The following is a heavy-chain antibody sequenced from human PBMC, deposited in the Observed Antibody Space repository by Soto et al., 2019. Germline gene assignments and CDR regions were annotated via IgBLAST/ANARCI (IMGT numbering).Heavy chain of an antibody. J-gene: IGHJ6*02. D-gene: IGHD6-19*01. CDR1: GYSFTSYW. Sequence: GESLKISCKGSGYSFTSYWIGWVRQMPGKGLEWMGIIYPGDSDTRYSPSFQGQVTISADKSISTAYLQWSSLKASDTAMYYCARSSGWSNYYYYGMDVWGQGTTVTDSS. CDR2: IYPGDSDT. V-gene: IGHV5-51*01. CDR3: ARSSGWSNYYYYGMDV.